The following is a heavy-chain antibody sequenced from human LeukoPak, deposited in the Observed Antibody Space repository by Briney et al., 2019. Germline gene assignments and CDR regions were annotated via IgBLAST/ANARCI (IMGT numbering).Heavy chain of an antibody. CDR3: ARGVGSGSRLRAGDY. CDR1: GFTFSSYA. J-gene: IGHJ4*02. V-gene: IGHV3-23*01. CDR2: ISGSGGST. Sequence: GGSLRLSCAASGFTFSSYAMSWVCQAPGKGLEWVSAISGSGGSTYYADSVKGRFTISRDNSKNTLYLQMNSLRAEDTAVYYCARGVGSGSRLRAGDYWGQGTLVTVSS. D-gene: IGHD1-26*01.